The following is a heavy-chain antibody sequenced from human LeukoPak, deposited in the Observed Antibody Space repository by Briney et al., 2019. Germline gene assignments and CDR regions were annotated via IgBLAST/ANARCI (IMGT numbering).Heavy chain of an antibody. CDR2: ISGSGDTI. Sequence: GGSLRLSCAASRFTFSDYYMSWIRQAPGKGLEWVSYISGSGDTIFYADSVEGRFTISRDNAKKSLFLQMNSLSAEDTALYYCARAGVVGATADYWGQGTLVTVSS. D-gene: IGHD1-26*01. J-gene: IGHJ4*02. CDR3: ARAGVVGATADY. V-gene: IGHV3-11*01. CDR1: RFTFSDYY.